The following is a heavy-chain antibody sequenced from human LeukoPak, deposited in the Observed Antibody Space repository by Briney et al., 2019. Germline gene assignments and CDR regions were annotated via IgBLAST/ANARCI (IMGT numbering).Heavy chain of an antibody. J-gene: IGHJ5*02. Sequence: KPGASVKVSCKASGYIFTDYYMHWVRQAPGQGLEWMGWINPNSGGTKYAQKFQGRVTMTRNTSISTAYMELSSLRSEDTAVYYCARSPLRPVTIFGVVIIESWFDPWGQGTLVTVSS. CDR1: GYIFTDYY. CDR2: INPNSGGT. V-gene: IGHV1-2*02. D-gene: IGHD3-3*01. CDR3: ARSPLRPVTIFGVVIIESWFDP.